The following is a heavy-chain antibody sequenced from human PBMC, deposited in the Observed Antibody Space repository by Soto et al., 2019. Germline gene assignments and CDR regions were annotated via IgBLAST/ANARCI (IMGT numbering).Heavy chain of an antibody. CDR2: ISGSGGST. CDR3: AKDLTIFGVVPASGMDV. J-gene: IGHJ6*02. V-gene: IGHV3-23*01. Sequence: ESGGGLVQPGGSLRLSCAASGFTFSSYAMSWVRQAPGKGLEWVSAISGSGGSTYYADSVKGRFTISRDNSKNTLYLQMNSLRAEDTAVYYCAKDLTIFGVVPASGMDVWGQGTTVTVSS. CDR1: GFTFSSYA. D-gene: IGHD3-3*01.